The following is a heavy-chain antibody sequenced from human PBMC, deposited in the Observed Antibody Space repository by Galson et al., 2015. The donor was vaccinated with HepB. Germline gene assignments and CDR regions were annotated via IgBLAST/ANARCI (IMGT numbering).Heavy chain of an antibody. D-gene: IGHD1-20*01. J-gene: IGHJ4*02. CDR1: GFTFSSYS. V-gene: IGHV3-21*01. Sequence: SLRLSCAASGFTFSSYSMNWVRQAPGKGLEWVSSISSSSSYIYYADSVKGRFTISRDNAKNSLYLQMNSLRAEDTAVYYCARDALTGTTGIDYWGQGTLVTVSS. CDR2: ISSSSSYI. CDR3: ARDALTGTTGIDY.